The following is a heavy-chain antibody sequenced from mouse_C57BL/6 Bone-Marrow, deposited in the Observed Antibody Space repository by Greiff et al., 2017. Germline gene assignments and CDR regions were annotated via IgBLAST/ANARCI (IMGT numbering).Heavy chain of an antibody. CDR3: ARRVVTTVVATRTWFAY. V-gene: IGHV1-67*01. Sequence: QVQLQQSGPELVRPGVSVKISCKGSGYTFPDYAMHWVKQSHAKSLEWIGVISTYYGDASYNQKFKDKATMTVDKSSSTAYMELARLTSEDSAVYYCARRVVTTVVATRTWFAYWGQGTLVTVSA. CDR1: GYTFPDYA. J-gene: IGHJ3*01. CDR2: ISTYYGDA. D-gene: IGHD1-1*01.